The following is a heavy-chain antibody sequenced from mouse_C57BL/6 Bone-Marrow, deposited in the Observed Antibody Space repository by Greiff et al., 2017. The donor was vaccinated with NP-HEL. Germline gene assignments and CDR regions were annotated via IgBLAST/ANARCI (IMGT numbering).Heavy chain of an antibody. Sequence: EVKLMESGPGLVKPSQSLSLTCSVTGYSITSGYYWNWIRQFPGNKLEWMGYISYDGSNNYNPSLKNRISITRDTSKNQFFLKLNSVTTEDTATYYCARDQGYDYDPFFDYWGQGTTLTVSS. CDR1: GYSITSGYY. J-gene: IGHJ2*01. V-gene: IGHV3-6*01. CDR3: ARDQGYDYDPFFDY. CDR2: ISYDGSN. D-gene: IGHD2-4*01.